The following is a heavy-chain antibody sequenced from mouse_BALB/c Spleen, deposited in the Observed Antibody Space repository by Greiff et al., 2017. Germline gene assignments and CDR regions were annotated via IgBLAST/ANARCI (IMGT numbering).Heavy chain of an antibody. CDR3: AREISPAMDY. CDR2: IYPGDGDT. J-gene: IGHJ4*01. CDR1: GYAFSSYW. Sequence: QVQLKESGAELARPGASVKLSCKASGYAFSSYWMNWVKQRPGQGLEWIGQIYPGDGDTNYNGKFKGKATLTADKSSSTAYMQLSSLTSEDSAVYFCAREISPAMDYWGQGTSVTVSS. V-gene: IGHV1-80*01.